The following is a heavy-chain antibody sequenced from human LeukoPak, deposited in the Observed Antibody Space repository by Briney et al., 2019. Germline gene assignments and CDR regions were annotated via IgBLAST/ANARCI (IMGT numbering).Heavy chain of an antibody. CDR1: GYTFTGYY. CDR3: ARAPNYYDSSEEAFDI. Sequence: ASVTVSCTASGYTFTGYYMHWVRQAPGQGLEWMGWINPNSGGTNYAQKFQGRVTMTRDTSISTAYMELSRLRSDDTAVYYCARAPNYYDSSEEAFDIWGQGTMVTVSS. D-gene: IGHD3-22*01. CDR2: INPNSGGT. V-gene: IGHV1-2*02. J-gene: IGHJ3*02.